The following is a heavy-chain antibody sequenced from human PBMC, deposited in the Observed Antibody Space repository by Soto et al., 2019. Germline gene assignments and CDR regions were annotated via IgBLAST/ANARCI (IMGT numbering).Heavy chain of an antibody. J-gene: IGHJ6*02. CDR2: INPNSGGT. D-gene: IGHD6-13*01. Sequence: QVQLVQSGAEVKKPGASVKVSCKASGYTFTGYYMHWVRQAPGQGLEWMGWINPNSGGTNYAQKFQGRVTMTRDTSISTADMELSRLRSDDTAVYYCARQQGQQLDYYYYGMDVWGQGTTVTVSS. V-gene: IGHV1-2*02. CDR1: GYTFTGYY. CDR3: ARQQGQQLDYYYYGMDV.